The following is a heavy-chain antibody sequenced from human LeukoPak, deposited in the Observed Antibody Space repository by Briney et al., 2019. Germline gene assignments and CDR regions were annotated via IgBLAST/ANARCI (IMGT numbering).Heavy chain of an antibody. CDR3: ARDRARGHSSGWSDY. V-gene: IGHV3-30-3*01. J-gene: IGHJ4*02. Sequence: PGRSLRLSCAASGFTFSSYAMHWVRQAPDKGLEWVAVISYHGSNKYYADSVKGRFTISRDNSQNTLYLQMNSLGPEDTAIYYCARDRARGHSSGWSDYWGQGSPVSVSS. CDR1: GFTFSSYA. CDR2: ISYHGSNK. D-gene: IGHD6-19*01.